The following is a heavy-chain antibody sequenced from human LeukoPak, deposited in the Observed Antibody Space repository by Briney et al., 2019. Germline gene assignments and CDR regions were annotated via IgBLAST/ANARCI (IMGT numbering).Heavy chain of an antibody. CDR1: GYTFTSYG. CDR2: ISAYNGNT. CDR3: ARERLVVAATFAFDI. J-gene: IGHJ3*02. D-gene: IGHD2-15*01. V-gene: IGHV1-18*01. Sequence: ASVKVSCKASGYTFTSYGISWVRQAPGQGLEWMGWISAYNGNTNYAQKLQGRVTMTTDTSTSTAYMELRSLRSDDTAVYDCARERLVVAATFAFDIWGQGTMVTVSS.